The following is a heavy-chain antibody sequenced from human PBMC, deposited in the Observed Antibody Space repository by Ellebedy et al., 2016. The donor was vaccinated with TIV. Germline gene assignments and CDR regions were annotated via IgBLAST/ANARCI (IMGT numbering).Heavy chain of an antibody. CDR2: FDPEDGET. V-gene: IGHV1-24*01. CDR3: ATLGYYDSSGPSYGMDV. CDR1: GGTFSSYA. J-gene: IGHJ6*02. Sequence: ASVKVSXXASGGTFSSYAISWVRQAPGKGLEWMGGFDPEDGETIYAQKFQGRVTMTEDTSTDTAYMELSSLRSEDTAVYYCATLGYYDSSGPSYGMDVWGQGTTVTVSS. D-gene: IGHD3-22*01.